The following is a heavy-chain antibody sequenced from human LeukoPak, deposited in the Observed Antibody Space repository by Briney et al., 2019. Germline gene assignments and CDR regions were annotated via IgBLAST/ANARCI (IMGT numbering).Heavy chain of an antibody. D-gene: IGHD5-12*01. CDR1: GGSISSGTYY. CDR3: ARGGGYDFYYYYMDV. J-gene: IGHJ6*03. CDR2: IYHSGST. Sequence: SETLSLTCTVSGGSISSGTYYWGWIRQPPGKGLEWIGSIYHSGSTYKNPSLKSRVTISVDTSKNQFSLKLSSVTAADTAVYYCARGGGYDFYYYYMDVWGKGTTVTISS. V-gene: IGHV4-39*07.